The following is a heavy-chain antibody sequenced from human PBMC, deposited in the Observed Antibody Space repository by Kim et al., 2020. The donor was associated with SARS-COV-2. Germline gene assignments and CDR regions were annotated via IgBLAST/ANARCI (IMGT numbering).Heavy chain of an antibody. CDR2: ISAYNGNT. D-gene: IGHD4-17*01. Sequence: ASVKVSCKASGYTFTSYGISWVRQAPGQGLEWMGWISAYNGNTNYAQKLQGRVTMTTDTSTSTAYMELRSLRSDDTAVYYCARDQYGDYGVSLGLFDPWGQRTRVTLSS. V-gene: IGHV1-18*01. J-gene: IGHJ5*02. CDR1: GYTFTSYG. CDR3: ARDQYGDYGVSLGLFDP.